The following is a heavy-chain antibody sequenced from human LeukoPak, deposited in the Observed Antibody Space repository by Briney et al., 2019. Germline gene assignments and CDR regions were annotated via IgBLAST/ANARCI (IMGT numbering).Heavy chain of an antibody. CDR1: GGSISSSSYY. CDR2: IYYSGST. J-gene: IGHJ4*02. Sequence: PSETLSLTCSVSGGSISSSSYYWGWIRQPPGKGLEWIGSIYYSGSTYYNPSLKSRVTIPVDTSKNQFSLKLSSVTAADTAVYCCARHGSLLYSSSWFPPFHYWGQGTLVTVSS. V-gene: IGHV4-39*01. CDR3: ARHGSLLYSSSWFPPFHY. D-gene: IGHD6-13*01.